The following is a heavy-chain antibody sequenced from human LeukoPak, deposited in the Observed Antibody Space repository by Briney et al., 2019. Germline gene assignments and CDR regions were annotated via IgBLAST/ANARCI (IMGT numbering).Heavy chain of an antibody. D-gene: IGHD6-6*01. CDR3: ASKDGDY. J-gene: IGHJ4*02. CDR1: GASITSFH. V-gene: IGHV4-4*07. CDR2: IYTSGST. Sequence: SESLSLTCALSGASITSFHCTWFSQPAGGGLEWRGLIYTSGSTLYNPSLQRGVAMSVDVTKNQPSLTLSYVTAADAATYYCASKDGDYWGQGTLVTVPS.